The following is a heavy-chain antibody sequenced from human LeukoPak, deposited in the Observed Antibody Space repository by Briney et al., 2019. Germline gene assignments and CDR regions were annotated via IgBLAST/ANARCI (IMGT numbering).Heavy chain of an antibody. V-gene: IGHV3-23*01. J-gene: IGHJ5*02. D-gene: IGHD3-10*01. CDR3: AKDSFLRGTPWS. CDR1: GFTFSSYA. CDR2: ISGSGGYT. Sequence: GGSLGLSCAASGFTFSSYAMSWVRQAPGKGLEWVSAISGSGGYTYYADSVKGRFTISRDNSKNTLYLQINSLRAEDTAVYYCAKDSFLRGTPWSWGQGTLVTVSS.